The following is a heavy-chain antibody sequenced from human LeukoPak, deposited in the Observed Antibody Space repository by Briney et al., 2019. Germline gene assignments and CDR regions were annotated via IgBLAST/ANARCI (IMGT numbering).Heavy chain of an antibody. Sequence: SETLSLTCTVSGDSINTGSYYWSWIRQAAGKGVEWIGRVYSSGSTNYNPSLKSQVTISIDTSKNEFSLRLASVTAEDTAIYYCAREGYDFLPGTFDHWGQGTLVTVSS. CDR3: AREGYDFLPGTFDH. CDR2: VYSSGST. V-gene: IGHV4-61*02. J-gene: IGHJ4*02. D-gene: IGHD5-12*01. CDR1: GDSINTGSYY.